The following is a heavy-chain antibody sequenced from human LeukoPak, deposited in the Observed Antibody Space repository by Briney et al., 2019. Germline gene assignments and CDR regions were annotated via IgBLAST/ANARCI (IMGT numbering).Heavy chain of an antibody. CDR1: GFTFSSYA. V-gene: IGHV3-23*01. J-gene: IGHJ4*02. CDR3: AKDRTMVRGVIGGFDY. Sequence: GGSLRLSCAASGFTFSSYAMSWVRQAPGKGLEWVSAISGSGGSTYYADSVKGRFTISRDNSKNTLYLQMNSLGAEDTAVYYCAKDRTMVRGVIGGFDYWGQGTLVTVSS. D-gene: IGHD3-10*01. CDR2: ISGSGGST.